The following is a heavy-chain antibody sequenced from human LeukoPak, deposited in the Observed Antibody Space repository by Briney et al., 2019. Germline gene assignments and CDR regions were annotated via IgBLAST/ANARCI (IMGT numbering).Heavy chain of an antibody. V-gene: IGHV4-59*01. J-gene: IGHJ2*01. CDR3: ARVEEGYFDL. Sequence: AETLFLTGTVSGGSISSYYWSWIRQPPGKGLEWIGYIYYSGSTNYNPSLKSRVTTSVDTSKNQFSLKLSSVTAADTAVYYCARVEEGYFDLWGRGTLVTVSS. CDR1: GGSISSYY. CDR2: IYYSGST.